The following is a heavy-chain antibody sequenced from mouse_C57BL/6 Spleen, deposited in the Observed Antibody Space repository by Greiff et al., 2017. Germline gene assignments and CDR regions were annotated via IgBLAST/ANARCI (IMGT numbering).Heavy chain of an antibody. J-gene: IGHJ2*01. D-gene: IGHD1-1*01. Sequence: QVQLKESGPELVKPGASVKLSCKASGYTFTSYDINWVKQRPGQGLEWIGWIYPRDGSTKYNEKFKGKATLTVDTSSRTAYMELHSLTSEDSAVYFCARHYYGNYFDYWGQGTTLTVSS. V-gene: IGHV1-85*01. CDR1: GYTFTSYD. CDR2: IYPRDGST. CDR3: ARHYYGNYFDY.